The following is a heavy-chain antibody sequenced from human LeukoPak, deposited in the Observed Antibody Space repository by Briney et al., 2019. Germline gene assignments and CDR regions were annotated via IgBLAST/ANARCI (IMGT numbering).Heavy chain of an antibody. CDR2: ISGSGDST. V-gene: IGHV3-23*01. J-gene: IGHJ3*02. Sequence: GGSLRLSCAASGFTFSNYAMNWVRQAPGMGLEWVSAISGSGDSTYYADSVKGRFTISRDNSKNTLYLQMNSLRAEDTAVYYYAKDRRRYATDAFDMWGQGTMVTVSS. CDR3: AKDRRRYATDAFDM. D-gene: IGHD5-12*01. CDR1: GFTFSNYA.